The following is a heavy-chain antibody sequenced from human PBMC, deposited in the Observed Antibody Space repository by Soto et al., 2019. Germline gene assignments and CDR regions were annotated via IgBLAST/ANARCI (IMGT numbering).Heavy chain of an antibody. D-gene: IGHD3-3*02. CDR1: GFTLSAYG. CDR2: ISRDSSTV. Sequence: QVVESGGGLVQPGGSLRLSCAASGFTLSAYGMNWVRQAPGKGLEWVSFISRDSSTVYYVDSVRGRFTISRDNANNSVYLQMNSLRDEDTAVYYCASERRGIQVDPWGQGTLVTVSS. V-gene: IGHV3-48*02. J-gene: IGHJ5*02. CDR3: ASERRGIQVDP.